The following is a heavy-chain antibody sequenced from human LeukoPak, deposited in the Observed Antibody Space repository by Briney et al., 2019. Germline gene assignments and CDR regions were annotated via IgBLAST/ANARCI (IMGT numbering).Heavy chain of an antibody. J-gene: IGHJ4*02. CDR1: GFIFSSYA. D-gene: IGHD3-22*01. Sequence: PTGGSLRLSCAASGFIFSSYAMHWVRQAPGKGLEWVAVISYDGRNKYHADSVKGRFTISRDNAKNSLYLQMNSLRVEDTAVYYCARDGRWINYYDGSSPVWGQGTLVTVSS. V-gene: IGHV3-30*04. CDR3: ARDGRWINYYDGSSPV. CDR2: ISYDGRNK.